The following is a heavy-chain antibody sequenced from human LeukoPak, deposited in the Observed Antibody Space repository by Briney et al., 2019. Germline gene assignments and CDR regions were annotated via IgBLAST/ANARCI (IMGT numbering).Heavy chain of an antibody. J-gene: IGHJ5*02. CDR2: IYTSGST. CDR1: GGSISSYY. Sequence: PSETLSLTCTASGGSISSYYWSWIRQPAGKGLEWIGRIYTSGSTNYNPSLKSRVTMSVDTSKNQFSLKLSSVTAADTAVYYCARDGRSSNRGYNWFDPWGQGTLVTVSS. CDR3: ARDGRSSNRGYNWFDP. D-gene: IGHD6-6*01. V-gene: IGHV4-4*07.